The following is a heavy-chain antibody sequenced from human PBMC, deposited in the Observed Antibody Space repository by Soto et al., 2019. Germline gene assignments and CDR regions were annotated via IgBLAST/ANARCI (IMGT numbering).Heavy chain of an antibody. V-gene: IGHV1-2*04. CDR3: AREYGGWSNDAFDI. D-gene: IGHD6-19*01. J-gene: IGHJ3*02. CDR1: GYTFTGYY. Sequence: QVQLVQSGAEVKKPGASVKVSCKASGYTFTGYYMHWVRQAPGQGLEWMGWINPNSGGTNYAQKFQGWVTMTRDTSFSTAYMELSRLRSDDTAVYYCAREYGGWSNDAFDIWGHGTMVTVSS. CDR2: INPNSGGT.